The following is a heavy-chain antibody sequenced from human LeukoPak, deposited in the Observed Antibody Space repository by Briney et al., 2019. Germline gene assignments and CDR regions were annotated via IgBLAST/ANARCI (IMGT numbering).Heavy chain of an antibody. CDR3: ARDKVGTGATHLDY. CDR2: IKEDGSEK. CDR1: GFTFSSYW. J-gene: IGHJ4*02. D-gene: IGHD1-26*01. Sequence: GGSLRLSCAASGFTFSSYWMSWVRQAPGKGLEWVANIKEDGSEKYNVDSVKGRFTISRDNAMNSLYLQMNSLRAEDTAVYYCARDKVGTGATHLDYWGQGALVTVSS. V-gene: IGHV3-7*01.